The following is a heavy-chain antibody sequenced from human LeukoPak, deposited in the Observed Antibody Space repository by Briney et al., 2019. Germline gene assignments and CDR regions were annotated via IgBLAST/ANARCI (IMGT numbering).Heavy chain of an antibody. Sequence: GGSLRLSCAASGFTFSSYSMNWVRQAPGKGLEWVSSISSSSSYIYYADSVKGRFTISRDNAKNSLYLQMNSLRAEDTAVYYCARERGSIVRGVVTVYAFDIWGQGTMVAVSS. CDR2: ISSSSSYI. D-gene: IGHD3-10*01. CDR1: GFTFSSYS. V-gene: IGHV3-21*01. CDR3: ARERGSIVRGVVTVYAFDI. J-gene: IGHJ3*02.